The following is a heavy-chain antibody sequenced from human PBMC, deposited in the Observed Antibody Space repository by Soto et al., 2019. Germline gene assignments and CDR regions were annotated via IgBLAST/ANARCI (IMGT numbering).Heavy chain of an antibody. J-gene: IGHJ4*02. V-gene: IGHV3-23*01. Sequence: EVQLLESGGGLVQPGGSLRLSCVASGLTFSSYDMNWVRQAPGKGMEWVSVISGSGGSAYYAEFARGRFTTSRDNSKNTVYLQMNSLRAEDTAIYYCAKEMGPTWKFFDYWGQGTLATVFS. CDR3: AKEMGPTWKFFDY. D-gene: IGHD1-1*01. CDR1: GLTFSSYD. CDR2: ISGSGGSA.